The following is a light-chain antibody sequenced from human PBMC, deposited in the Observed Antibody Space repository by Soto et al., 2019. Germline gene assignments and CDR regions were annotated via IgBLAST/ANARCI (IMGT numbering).Light chain of an antibody. Sequence: EIVMTQSPATLSVSPGERATLSCRASQSVSSDLAWYHQKPGQAPRLLIYGASTRATGIPARFSGSGSGTDFTLTISSLQPEDVATYYCQKYNSAPPTFGQGTKVDIK. CDR1: QSVSSD. J-gene: IGKJ1*01. V-gene: IGKV3-15*01. CDR3: QKYNSAPPT. CDR2: GAS.